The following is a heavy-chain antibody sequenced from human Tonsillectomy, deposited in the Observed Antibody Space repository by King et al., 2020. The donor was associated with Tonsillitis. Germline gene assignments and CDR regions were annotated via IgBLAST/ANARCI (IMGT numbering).Heavy chain of an antibody. CDR1: GFTFSSYA. CDR3: AKDLGATSGI. V-gene: IGHV3-23*03. Sequence: VQLVESGGGLVQPGGSLRLSCAASGFTFSSYAMSWVRQAPGKGLEWVSVIYSGGSSTYYADSVKGRFTISRDNSKNTLYLQMNSLRAEDTAVYYCAKDLGATSGIWGQGTLVTVSS. D-gene: IGHD1-26*01. J-gene: IGHJ4*02. CDR2: IYSGGSST.